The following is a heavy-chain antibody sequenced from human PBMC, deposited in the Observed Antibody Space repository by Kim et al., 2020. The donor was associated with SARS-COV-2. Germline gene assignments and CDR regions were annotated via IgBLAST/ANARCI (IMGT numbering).Heavy chain of an antibody. J-gene: IGHJ4*02. CDR3: AREERGYSVGGYYFDY. Sequence: SVKVSCKASGGTFSSYAISWVRQAPGQGLEWMGGIIPIFGTANYAQKFQGRVTITADESTSTAYMELSSLRSEDTAVYYCAREERGYSVGGYYFDYWGQGTLVTVPS. CDR2: IIPIFGTA. D-gene: IGHD5-12*01. V-gene: IGHV1-69*13. CDR1: GGTFSSYA.